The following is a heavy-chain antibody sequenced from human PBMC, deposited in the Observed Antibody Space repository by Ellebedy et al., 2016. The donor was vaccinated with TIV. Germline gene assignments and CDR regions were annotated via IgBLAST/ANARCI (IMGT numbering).Heavy chain of an antibody. CDR1: GGSISSGGY. V-gene: IGHV4-31*03. D-gene: IGHD4-17*01. CDR3: ARVATVTTHSWYFDL. J-gene: IGHJ2*01. CDR2: IYYSGST. Sequence: LRLSCNVSGGSISSGGYWSWIRQHPGKGLEWIGHIYYSGSTYYNPSLKSRLTISVDTSRSQFSLKLSSVTAADTAVYYCARVATVTTHSWYFDLWGRGTLVTVSS.